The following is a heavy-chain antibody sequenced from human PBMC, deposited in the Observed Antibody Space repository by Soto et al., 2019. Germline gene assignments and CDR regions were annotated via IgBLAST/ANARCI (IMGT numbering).Heavy chain of an antibody. J-gene: IGHJ4*02. Sequence: SETLSLTCTVSGGSISSSSYYWGWIRQPPGKGLEWIGSIYYSGSTYYNPSLKSRVTISVDTSKNQFSLKLSSVTAADTAVYYFARHKYHSSGPSAVWGQGTLVTGSS. V-gene: IGHV4-39*01. D-gene: IGHD3-22*01. CDR3: ARHKYHSSGPSAV. CDR1: GGSISSSSYY. CDR2: IYYSGST.